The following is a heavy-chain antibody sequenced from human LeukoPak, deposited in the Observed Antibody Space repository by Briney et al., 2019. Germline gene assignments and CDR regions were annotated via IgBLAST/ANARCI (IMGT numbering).Heavy chain of an antibody. CDR2: ISAYNGHT. CDR1: GYTFTSYG. D-gene: IGHD6-19*01. J-gene: IGHJ4*02. CDR3: ARLAVAGISPFDY. V-gene: IGHV1-18*01. Sequence: ASVKVSCKASGYTFTSYGISWVRQAPGQGVEWMGWISAYNGHTNYAQKLQGRVTMTTDTSTSTAYIELRSLRSDDTAVYYCARLAVAGISPFDYWGQGTLVTVSS.